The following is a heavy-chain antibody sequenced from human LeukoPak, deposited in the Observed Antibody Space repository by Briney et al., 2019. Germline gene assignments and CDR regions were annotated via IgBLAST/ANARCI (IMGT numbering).Heavy chain of an antibody. V-gene: IGHV3-11*01. J-gene: IGHJ3*02. Sequence: GGSLRLSCAASGFTFSDYYMSWIRQAPGKGLEWVSYISSSGSTIYYADSVKGRFTISREKAKNSLYLQMNRLRAEETAVYYCARGRSEDAFDIWGQGTMVTVSS. D-gene: IGHD4-17*01. CDR1: GFTFSDYY. CDR2: ISSSGSTI. CDR3: ARGRSEDAFDI.